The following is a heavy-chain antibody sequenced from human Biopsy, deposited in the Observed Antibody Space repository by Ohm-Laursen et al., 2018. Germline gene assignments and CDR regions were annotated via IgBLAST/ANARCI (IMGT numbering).Heavy chain of an antibody. CDR3: ARDPLNGHKHFDY. J-gene: IGHJ4*02. Sequence: SVKVSCKVSGYTFTTYYIHWMRQAPGQGLEWLGYINCKTGATNYAQKFQGTVTMTRDTSISTAYLALGSLRSADTAIYYCARDPLNGHKHFDYWGQGSLVTVSS. CDR1: GYTFTTYY. V-gene: IGHV1-2*02. CDR2: INCKTGAT. D-gene: IGHD2-8*01.